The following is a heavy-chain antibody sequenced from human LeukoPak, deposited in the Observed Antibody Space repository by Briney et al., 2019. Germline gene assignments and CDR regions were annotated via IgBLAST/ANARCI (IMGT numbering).Heavy chain of an antibody. CDR1: GYTFTSYG. CDR2: ISAYNGNT. D-gene: IGHD2-21*02. J-gene: IGHJ4*02. CDR3: ARVVGWWVVTAPCYFDY. V-gene: IGHV1-18*04. Sequence: ASVKLSCKASGYTFTSYGISWVRQAPGHGLEWMGWISAYNGNTNYAQKLQSRVTMTTDTSTSTAYMELKSLRSDDTAVDYCARVVGWWVVTAPCYFDYWGQGTLVTVSS.